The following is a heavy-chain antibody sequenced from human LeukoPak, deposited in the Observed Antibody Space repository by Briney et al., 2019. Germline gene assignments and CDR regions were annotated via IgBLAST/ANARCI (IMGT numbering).Heavy chain of an antibody. D-gene: IGHD3-9*01. Sequence: ASVKVSCKACVCILTSYGISWVRQAPGQGLEWMGWISAYNGNTNYAQKFQGRVTMTRDTSISTAYMELSRLRSDDTAVYYCARGLFDWLVGDDYWGQGTLVTVS. J-gene: IGHJ4*02. CDR3: ARGLFDWLVGDDY. CDR2: ISAYNGNT. CDR1: VCILTSYG. V-gene: IGHV1-18*01.